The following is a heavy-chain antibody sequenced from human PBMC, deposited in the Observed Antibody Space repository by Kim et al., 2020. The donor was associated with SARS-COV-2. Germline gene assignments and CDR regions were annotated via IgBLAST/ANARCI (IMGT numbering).Heavy chain of an antibody. CDR3: TTGHPRLLWFGELTD. J-gene: IGHJ4*02. Sequence: GGSLRLSCAASGFTFSNAWMSWVRQAPGKGLEWVGRIKSKTDGGTTDYAAPVKGRFTISSDDSKNTLYLQMNSLKTEDTAVYYCTTGHPRLLWFGELTDWGQGTLVTVSS. CDR1: GFTFSNAW. V-gene: IGHV3-15*01. CDR2: IKSKTDGGTT. D-gene: IGHD3-10*01.